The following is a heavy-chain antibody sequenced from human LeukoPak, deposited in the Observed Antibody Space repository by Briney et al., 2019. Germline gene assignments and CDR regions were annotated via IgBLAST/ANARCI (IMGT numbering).Heavy chain of an antibody. V-gene: IGHV3-13*05. D-gene: IGHD3-9*01. Sequence: GGSLRLSCAASGFTFSSYDMQWVRHATGKGLEGVSAIGTAGDPYYPGSVKGRFTISRENAKNSLYLQMNSLRAGDTAVYYCARGSYYDILTGYYSDPMDVWGKGTTVTVSS. CDR3: ARGSYYDILTGYYSDPMDV. CDR1: GFTFSSYD. J-gene: IGHJ6*04. CDR2: IGTAGDP.